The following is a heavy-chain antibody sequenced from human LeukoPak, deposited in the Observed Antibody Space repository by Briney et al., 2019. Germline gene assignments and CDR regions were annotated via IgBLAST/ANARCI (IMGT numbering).Heavy chain of an antibody. CDR3: ARKGNAFDF. Sequence: PGGSLRLSCAASGFIFSNFTMHWVRQAPGKGLDWVAVISYDGSNKFYADSVKGRFTISRDNSKSTLYLQMNSLRVEDTAVYYCARKGNAFDFWGQGTMVTVSS. J-gene: IGHJ3*01. CDR1: GFIFSNFT. D-gene: IGHD3-10*01. V-gene: IGHV3-30-3*01. CDR2: ISYDGSNK.